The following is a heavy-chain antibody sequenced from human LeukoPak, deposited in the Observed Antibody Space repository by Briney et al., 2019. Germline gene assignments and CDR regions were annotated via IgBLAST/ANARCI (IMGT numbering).Heavy chain of an antibody. CDR1: GFTFSSYE. CDR2: ISSSGSTI. V-gene: IGHV3-48*03. CDR3: ARDPIPRIEVVPAAMSNWFDP. J-gene: IGHJ5*02. D-gene: IGHD2-2*01. Sequence: PGGSLRLSCAASGFTFSSYEMNWVRQAPGKGLEWVSYISSSGSTIYYADSVKGRFTISGDNAKNSLYLQMNSLRAEDTAVYYCARDPIPRIEVVPAAMSNWFDPWGQGTLVTVSS.